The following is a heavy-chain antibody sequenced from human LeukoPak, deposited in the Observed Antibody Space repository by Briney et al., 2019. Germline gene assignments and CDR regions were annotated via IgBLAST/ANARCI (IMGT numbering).Heavy chain of an antibody. CDR3: AKEMLLWFGELDYYGMDV. CDR1: GFTFSSYG. D-gene: IGHD3-10*01. V-gene: IGHV3-30*18. Sequence: GRSLRLSCAASGFTFSSYGMQWVRQAPGKGLEWVAVISYDGSNKYYADSVKGRFTISRDNFKNTLYLQMNSLRAEDTAVYYCAKEMLLWFGELDYYGMDVWGKGTTVTVSS. J-gene: IGHJ6*04. CDR2: ISYDGSNK.